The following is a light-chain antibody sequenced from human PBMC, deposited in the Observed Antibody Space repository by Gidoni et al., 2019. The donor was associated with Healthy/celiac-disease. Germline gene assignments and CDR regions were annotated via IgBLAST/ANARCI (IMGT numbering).Light chain of an antibody. CDR1: QRVSSY. CDR3: QQAIT. J-gene: IGKJ5*01. V-gene: IGKV3-11*01. CDR2: DAS. Sequence: EIVLTQSPATLSLSPGERATLSCRASQRVSSYLAWYQQKPGQAPRLLIYDASNRATGIPARFSGSGSGTDFTLTISSLEPEDFAVYYCQQAITFGQGTRLEIK.